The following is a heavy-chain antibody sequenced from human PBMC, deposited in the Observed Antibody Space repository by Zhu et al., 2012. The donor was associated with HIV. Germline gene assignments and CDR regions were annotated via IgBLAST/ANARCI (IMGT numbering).Heavy chain of an antibody. J-gene: IGHJ3*01. V-gene: IGHV4-34*02. CDR2: IGHTGGT. CDR1: GGSLNGYY. Sequence: QLQQWGAELLRPSDTLTLTCAVYGGSLNGYYWSWIRQPPGKGLEWIGEIGHTGGTNYNPSLEDRVSISIDSSKNQFSLRLELVTAADTAIYYCAKEAGGGFNFWGQGTTVIVST. CDR3: AKEAGGGFNF. D-gene: IGHD3-10*01.